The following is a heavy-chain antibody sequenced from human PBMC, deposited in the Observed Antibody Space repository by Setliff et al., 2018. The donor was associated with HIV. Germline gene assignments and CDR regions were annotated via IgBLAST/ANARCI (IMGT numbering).Heavy chain of an antibody. D-gene: IGHD1-1*01. CDR2: IYPSNGDT. CDR3: TKRTMPTGGFQH. Sequence: ASVKVSCKSSGYAFTSNYTHWVRQAPGQGLEWMALIYPSNGDTTYAQSFQGRVTMTLDTSTSTVYMELSSLRAEDTAVYYCTKRTMPTGGFQHWGQGTLVTVSS. J-gene: IGHJ1*01. V-gene: IGHV1-46*01. CDR1: GYAFTSNY.